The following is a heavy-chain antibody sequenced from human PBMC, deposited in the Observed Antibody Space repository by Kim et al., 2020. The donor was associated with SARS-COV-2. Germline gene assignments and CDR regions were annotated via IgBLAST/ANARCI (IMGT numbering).Heavy chain of an antibody. J-gene: IGHJ5*02. D-gene: IGHD2-2*01. V-gene: IGHV3-9*01. CDR1: GFTFGDYA. CDR2: ISWNSGSI. CDR3: ARGTGYCSSTSCPDWFDP. Sequence: GGSLRLSCAASGFTFGDYAMHWVRQAPGKGLEWVSGISWNSGSIGYADSVKGRFTISRDNAKNSLYLQMNSLRAEDTALYYCARGTGYCSSTSCPDWFDPWGQGTLVTVSS.